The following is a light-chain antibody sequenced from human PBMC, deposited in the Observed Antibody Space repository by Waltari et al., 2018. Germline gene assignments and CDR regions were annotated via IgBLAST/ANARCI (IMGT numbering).Light chain of an antibody. CDR2: DAS. CDR1: QSVSSY. CDR3: QQRSSWPLT. V-gene: IGKV3-11*01. Sequence: ELVLTQSPATLSLSPGERVTLSCRAGQSVSSYLAWYQQKPGQAPRLLIYDASNRATGIPARFSGSGSGTDFTLTISSLEPEDFAVYYCQQRSSWPLTFGGGTKVEIK. J-gene: IGKJ4*01.